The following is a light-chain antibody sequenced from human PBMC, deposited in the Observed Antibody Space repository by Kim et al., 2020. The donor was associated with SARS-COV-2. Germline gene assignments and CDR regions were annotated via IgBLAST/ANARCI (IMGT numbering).Light chain of an antibody. CDR1: SPNIGSNT. V-gene: IGLV1-44*01. CDR3: AAWDNSLNGRYV. CDR2: SNN. Sequence: QRVTISCSGSSPNIGSNTVNWYQQLPGTAPKLRIYSNNQRPSGVPDRFSGSKSGTSASLAISGLQSEDEAEYFCAAWDNSLNGRYVFGSGTKVTVL. J-gene: IGLJ1*01.